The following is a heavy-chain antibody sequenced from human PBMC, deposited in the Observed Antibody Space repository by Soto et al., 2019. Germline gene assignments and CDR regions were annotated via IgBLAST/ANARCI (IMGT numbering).Heavy chain of an antibody. CDR2: LSDSGTST. CDR3: AKATAKGGWVNPCGS. J-gene: IGHJ5*02. D-gene: IGHD1-1*01. Sequence: EVQLLESGGGLVQPGGSLRLSCAASGFSFVNYAMNWVRQAPGKGLEWVSGLSDSGTSTYYADSVKGRFTISRDNSRDAVFLQRNSVSAGGTAVYDWAKATAKGGWVNPCGSWGQGALVTVS. V-gene: IGHV3-23*01. CDR1: GFSFVNYA.